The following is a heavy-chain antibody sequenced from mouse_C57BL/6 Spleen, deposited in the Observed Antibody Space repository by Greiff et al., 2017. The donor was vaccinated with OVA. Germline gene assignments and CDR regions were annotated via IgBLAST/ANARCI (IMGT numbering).Heavy chain of an antibody. CDR2: ISDGGSYT. CDR3: ARDPLLRNYFDY. D-gene: IGHD1-2*01. V-gene: IGHV5-4*01. CDR1: GFTFSSYA. J-gene: IGHJ2*01. Sequence: EVKLQESGGGLVKPGGSLKLSCAASGFTFSSYAMSWVRQTPEKRLEWVATISDGGSYTYYPDNVKGRFTISRDNAKNNLYLQMSHLKSEDTAMYYCARDPLLRNYFDYWGQGTTLTVSS.